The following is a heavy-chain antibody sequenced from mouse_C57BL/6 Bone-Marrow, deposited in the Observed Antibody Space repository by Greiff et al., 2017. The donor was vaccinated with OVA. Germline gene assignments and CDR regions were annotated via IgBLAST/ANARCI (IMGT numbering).Heavy chain of an antibody. CDR2: ISDGGSYT. V-gene: IGHV5-4*03. D-gene: IGHD2-2*01. CDR1: GFTFSSYA. CDR3: ARSGYLPFDY. Sequence: EVKLVESGGGLVKPGGSLKLSCAASGFTFSSYAMSWVRQTPEKRLEWVATISDGGSYTYYPDNVKGRFTISRDNAKNNLYLQMSHLKSEDTAMYYCARSGYLPFDYWGQGTTLTVSS. J-gene: IGHJ2*01.